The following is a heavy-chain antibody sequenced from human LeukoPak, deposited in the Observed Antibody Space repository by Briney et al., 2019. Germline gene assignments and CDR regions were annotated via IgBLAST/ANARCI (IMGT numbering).Heavy chain of an antibody. J-gene: IGHJ5*02. CDR1: GFSFSSYS. CDR2: ISSSSSTI. D-gene: IGHD6-25*01. Sequence: GGSLKLSCAASGFSFSSYSMNWARQSPGKGLEWDSYISSSSSTISYADSVKGRFTISRDNAKNSLYLQMNSLRAEDTAVYHCARYSSEIGWFDPWGQGTLVTVSS. V-gene: IGHV3-48*01. CDR3: ARYSSEIGWFDP.